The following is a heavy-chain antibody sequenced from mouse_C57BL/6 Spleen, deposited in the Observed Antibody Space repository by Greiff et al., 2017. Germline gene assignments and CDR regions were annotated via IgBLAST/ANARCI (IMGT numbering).Heavy chain of an antibody. CDR1: GYTFTSYW. CDR3: ARDYGSSYGDY. D-gene: IGHD1-1*01. Sequence: QVQLQQPGAELVEPGASVKLSCKASGYTFTSYWMHWVKQRPGQGLEWIGMIHPNSGSTNYNEKFKSKATLTVDKSSSTAYMQLSSLTSEDSAVYYCARDYGSSYGDYWGQGTTLTVSS. J-gene: IGHJ2*01. CDR2: IHPNSGST. V-gene: IGHV1-64*01.